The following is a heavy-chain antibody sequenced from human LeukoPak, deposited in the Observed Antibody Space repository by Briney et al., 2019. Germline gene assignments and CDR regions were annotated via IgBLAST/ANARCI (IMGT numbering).Heavy chain of an antibody. Sequence: ASVKVSCKASGYTFTSYYMHWVRQAPGQGLELMAIINPSGGSTNYAQKFQGRVTMTRDTSTSTVYMELSSLRSEDTAVYYCARDPRPSYDSSDYYYPGDYWGQGTLVTVSS. CDR3: ARDPRPSYDSSDYYYPGDY. V-gene: IGHV1-46*01. J-gene: IGHJ4*02. CDR1: GYTFTSYY. CDR2: INPSGGST. D-gene: IGHD3-22*01.